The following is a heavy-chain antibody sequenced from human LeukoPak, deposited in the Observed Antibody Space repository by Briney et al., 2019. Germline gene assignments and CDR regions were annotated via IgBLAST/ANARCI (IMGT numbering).Heavy chain of an antibody. CDR1: GFTFSNYA. V-gene: IGHV3-23*01. Sequence: GGSLRLSCAASGFTFSNYAMSWVRQAPGKGLEWVSAISGSGTYTYYADSVEGRFTISRDNSRNTLHLQMNSLRAEDTAVYYCAKDSSSSGFSAACNFDYWGQGTLVTVSS. CDR3: AKDSSSSGFSAACNFDY. J-gene: IGHJ4*02. CDR2: ISGSGTYT. D-gene: IGHD6-19*01.